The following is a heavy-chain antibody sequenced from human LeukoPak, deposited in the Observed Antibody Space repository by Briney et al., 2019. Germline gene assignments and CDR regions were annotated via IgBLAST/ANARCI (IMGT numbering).Heavy chain of an antibody. J-gene: IGHJ4*02. CDR2: IYYSGST. Sequence: TSETLSLTCTVSGGSVSSGSYYWSWIRQPPGKGLEWIGYIYYSGSTNYNPSLKSRVTISVDTSKNQFSLKLSSVTAADTAVYYCARAPITTVRGVIPFDYWGQGTLVTVSS. V-gene: IGHV4-61*01. D-gene: IGHD3-10*01. CDR3: ARAPITTVRGVIPFDY. CDR1: GGSVSSGSYY.